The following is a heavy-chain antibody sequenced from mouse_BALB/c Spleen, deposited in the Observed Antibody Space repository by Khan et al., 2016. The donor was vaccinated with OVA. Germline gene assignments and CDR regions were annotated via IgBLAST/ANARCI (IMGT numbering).Heavy chain of an antibody. Sequence: QIQLVQSGPELKKPGETVKISCKASGYTLTDYGMNWVKQAPGKGLKWMGWINTYTGEATYADDFKGRFAFSLETSASTAYLQLNNLKTEDTATYFCSRSNGNYWFAYWGQGTLVTVSA. V-gene: IGHV9-3-1*01. J-gene: IGHJ3*01. CDR3: SRSNGNYWFAY. D-gene: IGHD2-1*01. CDR1: GYTLTDYG. CDR2: INTYTGEA.